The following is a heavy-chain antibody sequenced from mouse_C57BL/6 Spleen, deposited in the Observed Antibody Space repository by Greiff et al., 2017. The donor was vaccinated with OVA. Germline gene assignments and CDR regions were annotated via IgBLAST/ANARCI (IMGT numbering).Heavy chain of an antibody. Sequence: VQLQQSGPELVKPGASVKISCKASGYSFTDYNMNWVKQSNGKSLEWIGVINPNYGTTSYNQKFKGKATLTVDQSSSTAYMQLNSLTSEDSAVYYCARMDKTKLSTMITPYYFDYWGQGTTLTVSS. CDR1: GYSFTDYN. D-gene: IGHD2-4*01. CDR3: ARMDKTKLSTMITPYYFDY. CDR2: INPNYGTT. V-gene: IGHV1-39*01. J-gene: IGHJ2*01.